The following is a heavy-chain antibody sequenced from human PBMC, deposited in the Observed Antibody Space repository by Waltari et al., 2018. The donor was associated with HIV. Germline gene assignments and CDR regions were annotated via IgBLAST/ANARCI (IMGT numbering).Heavy chain of an antibody. J-gene: IGHJ4*02. CDR3: ARDAEVEMATTGDY. V-gene: IGHV3-48*01. Sequence: ETNLMESGESYVQTEGLWKTPYGAHDFTLHHNIMNWARQAPGKGLEWVSYISSSGSTIYYADSVKGRFTISRDNAKNSVYLQMNYLRGEDTAVYYCARDAEVEMATTGDYWGQGTLVTVSS. CDR1: DFTLHHNI. CDR2: ISSSGSTI. D-gene: IGHD1-1*01.